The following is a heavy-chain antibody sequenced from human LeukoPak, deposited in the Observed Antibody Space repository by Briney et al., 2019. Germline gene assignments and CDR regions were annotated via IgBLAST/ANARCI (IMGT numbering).Heavy chain of an antibody. CDR1: GGSISSSRFY. CDR3: ARHVSSDLRIVVVTSDWYFDR. CDR2: IDCSGST. V-gene: IGHV4-39*01. D-gene: IGHD2-21*02. J-gene: IGHJ2*01. Sequence: SETLSLTCIVSGGSISSSRFYWGWLRQPPGKGLEWIGTIDCSGSTYYNPSLKSRVTISADTSKNQFSLNLSSVTAADTGVYYCARHVSSDLRIVVVTSDWYFDRWGRGTLVTVSS.